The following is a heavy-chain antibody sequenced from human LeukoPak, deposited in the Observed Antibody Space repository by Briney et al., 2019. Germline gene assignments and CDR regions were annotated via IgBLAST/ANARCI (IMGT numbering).Heavy chain of an antibody. Sequence: GGSLRLSCAASGFTFSSYGMHWVRQAPGKGLEWGAFIRYDGSNKYYADSVKGRFTISRDNSKNTLYLQMNSLRAEDTAVYYCAKDAIVATILNYYYYYMDVWGKGTTVTVSS. CDR1: GFTFSSYG. CDR2: IRYDGSNK. CDR3: AKDAIVATILNYYYYYMDV. D-gene: IGHD5-12*01. V-gene: IGHV3-30*02. J-gene: IGHJ6*03.